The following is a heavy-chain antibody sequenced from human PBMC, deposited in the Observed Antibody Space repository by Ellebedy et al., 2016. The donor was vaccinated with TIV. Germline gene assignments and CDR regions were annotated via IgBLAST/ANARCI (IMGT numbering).Heavy chain of an antibody. CDR3: ARDMRLAFSNWFDP. Sequence: MPSETLSLTCAVYGGSFSGYYWSWIRQPPGKGLEWIGYIYYSGSANYNPSLKSRVTISIDTSKNQFSLRLSSVTAADTAVYYCARDMRLAFSNWFDPWGQGTLVTVSS. CDR1: GGSFSGYY. J-gene: IGHJ5*02. V-gene: IGHV4-59*01. CDR2: IYYSGSA. D-gene: IGHD6-19*01.